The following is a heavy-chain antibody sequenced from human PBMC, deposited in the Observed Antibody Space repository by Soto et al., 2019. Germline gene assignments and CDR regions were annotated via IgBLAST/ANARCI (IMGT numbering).Heavy chain of an antibody. CDR1: GFIFSNYW. CDR2: ISSNGVGT. V-gene: IGHV3-64*01. CDR3: ARRARPDFYYMDV. D-gene: IGHD6-6*01. J-gene: IGHJ6*03. Sequence: PGGSLRLSCAASGFIFSNYWMAWVRQSPGKGLEYVSGISSNGVGTYYANSVQGRFTISRDNSKNTVYLQMGSLRPEDMAVYYCARRARPDFYYMDVWGKGTTVTVSS.